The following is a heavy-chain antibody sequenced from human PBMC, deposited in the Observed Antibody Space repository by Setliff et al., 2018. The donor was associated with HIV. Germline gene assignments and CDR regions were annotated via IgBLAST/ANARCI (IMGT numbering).Heavy chain of an antibody. CDR1: GASINSGSYY. V-gene: IGHV4-39*02. CDR3: ARGGRGGLRFMADAFDI. D-gene: IGHD3-3*01. J-gene: IGHJ3*02. CDR2: IYQSGNT. Sequence: PSETLSLTCSVSGASINSGSYYWGWIRQPPGKGLEWIASIYQSGNTYYKPSLRSRVNISVDTSKNQLSLKLTSVTATDTAVYYCARGGRGGLRFMADAFDIWGQGTVVTVSS.